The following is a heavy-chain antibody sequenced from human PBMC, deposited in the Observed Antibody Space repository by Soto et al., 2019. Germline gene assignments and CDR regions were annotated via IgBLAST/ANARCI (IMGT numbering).Heavy chain of an antibody. CDR1: GGSISSYY. Sequence: QVQLEESGPGLVKTSETLSLTCSVSGGSISSYYWNWIRQSPGKGLEWIGYIYSSGSTNYNPSLNRRVTISVDTSKNHFSLKVRSVTAADTAVYYCARSGGSPYFDWLLSGLDYWGQGTLVPVSS. CDR3: ARSGGSPYFDWLLSGLDY. V-gene: IGHV4-59*01. J-gene: IGHJ4*02. D-gene: IGHD3-9*01. CDR2: IYSSGST.